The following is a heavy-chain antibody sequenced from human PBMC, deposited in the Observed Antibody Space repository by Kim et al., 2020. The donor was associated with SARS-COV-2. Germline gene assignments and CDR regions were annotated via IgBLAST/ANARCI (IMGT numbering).Heavy chain of an antibody. D-gene: IGHD6-6*01. Sequence: TNYAQKFQGRVTMTRDTSISTAYMELSKLRSDDTAVYYCARYGWQLGYDYWGQGTLVTVSS. V-gene: IGHV1-2*02. CDR2: T. J-gene: IGHJ4*02. CDR3: ARYGWQLGYDY.